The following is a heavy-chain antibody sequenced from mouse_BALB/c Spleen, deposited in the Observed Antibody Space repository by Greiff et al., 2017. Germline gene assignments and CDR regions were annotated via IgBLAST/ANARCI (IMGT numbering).Heavy chain of an antibody. J-gene: IGHJ2*01. CDR3: ARNYRYDGYYFDY. CDR2: ISSGGSYT. CDR1: GFTFSSYG. Sequence: DVMLVESGGDLVKPGGSLKLSCAASGFTFSSYGMSWVRQTPDKRLEWVATISSGGSYTYYPDSVKGRFTISRDNAKNTLYLQMSSLKSEDTAMYYCARNYRYDGYYFDYWGQGTTLTVSS. D-gene: IGHD2-14*01. V-gene: IGHV5-6*02.